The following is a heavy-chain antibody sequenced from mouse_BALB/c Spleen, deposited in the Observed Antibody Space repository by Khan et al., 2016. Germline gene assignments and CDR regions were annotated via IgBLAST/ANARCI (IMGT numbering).Heavy chain of an antibody. CDR1: GFTFTDYY. CDR3: ARCPPYFDYVEGY. D-gene: IGHD2-4*01. CDR2: IRNKANGYTT. J-gene: IGHJ2*01. Sequence: EVELVESGGGLVQPGGSLRLSCATSGFTFTDYYMSWVRQPPGKALEWLGFIRNKANGYTTEYSASVKGRFTISRDNSQSILYLQMNTLRAEDSATYYCARCPPYFDYVEGYWGQGTTLTVSS. V-gene: IGHV7-3*02.